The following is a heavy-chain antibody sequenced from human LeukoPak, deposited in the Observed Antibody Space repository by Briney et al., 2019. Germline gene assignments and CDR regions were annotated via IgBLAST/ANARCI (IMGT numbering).Heavy chain of an antibody. J-gene: IGHJ4*02. CDR2: INHSGST. CDR1: GGSFSGYY. Sequence: EALSLTCAVYGGSFSGYYWSWIRQPPGKGLEWIGEINHSGSTNYNPSHKSRVTISVDTSKNQFSLKLSSVTAADTAVYYCASSIAAVRAFDYWGQGTLVTVSS. V-gene: IGHV4-34*01. CDR3: ASSIAAVRAFDY. D-gene: IGHD6-13*01.